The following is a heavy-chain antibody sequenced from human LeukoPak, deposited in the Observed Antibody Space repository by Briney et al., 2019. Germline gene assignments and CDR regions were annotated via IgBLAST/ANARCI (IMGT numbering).Heavy chain of an antibody. CDR3: ARDFVEYYDFWSGYSSWFDP. CDR1: GGSISSHY. Sequence: SEALSLPCTVFGGSISSHYWSWIRQPPGKGLEWGGYIYYSGSTNYNPTLNSRVSIAVDTSKNQFSLKLSSVTAADTAVYYCARDFVEYYDFWSGYSSWFDPWGQGTLVTVSS. J-gene: IGHJ5*02. CDR2: IYYSGST. D-gene: IGHD3-3*01. V-gene: IGHV4-59*11.